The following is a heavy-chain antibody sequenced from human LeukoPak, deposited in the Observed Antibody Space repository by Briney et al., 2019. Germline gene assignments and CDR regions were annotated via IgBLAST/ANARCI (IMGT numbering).Heavy chain of an antibody. J-gene: IGHJ2*01. Sequence: GGSLRLSCAASGFTFSSHAMSWVRQAPGKGLEWVSAISTSGCKTYYADSVKGRFTVSRDNSKNTLYVQMNSLRAEDTAEYYCAKDAGIATAGTGLGFDLWGRGTLVTVSS. V-gene: IGHV3-23*01. CDR3: AKDAGIATAGTGLGFDL. D-gene: IGHD6-13*01. CDR1: GFTFSSHA. CDR2: ISTSGCKT.